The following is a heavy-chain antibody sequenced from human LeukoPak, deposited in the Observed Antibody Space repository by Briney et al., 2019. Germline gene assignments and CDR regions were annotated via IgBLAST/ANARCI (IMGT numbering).Heavy chain of an antibody. J-gene: IGHJ5*02. Sequence: ASVKVSCKVSGYTLTELSMHWVRQAPGKGLEWMGGFDPEDGETIYAQKFQGRVTMTRDTSISTAYMELSRLRSDDTAVYYCARVPRGAAAGTKGGNWFDPWGQGTLVTVSS. CDR3: ARVPRGAAAGTKGGNWFDP. CDR1: GYTLTELS. V-gene: IGHV1-24*01. D-gene: IGHD6-13*01. CDR2: FDPEDGET.